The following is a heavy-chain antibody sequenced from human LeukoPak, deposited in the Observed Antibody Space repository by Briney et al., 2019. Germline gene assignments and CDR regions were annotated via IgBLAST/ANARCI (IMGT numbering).Heavy chain of an antibody. CDR2: ISGSGGST. CDR3: AKGGEFGVS. Sequence: GGSLRLSCAASGFTFSSFAMNWVRHAPGTWLERVSGISGSGGSTYYADSVMGRFTTSRDNSKNTLYLQMNSLRAEDTAVYYCAKGGEFGVSGGQGTLVTVSS. V-gene: IGHV3-23*01. D-gene: IGHD3-10*01. J-gene: IGHJ4*02. CDR1: GFTFSSFA.